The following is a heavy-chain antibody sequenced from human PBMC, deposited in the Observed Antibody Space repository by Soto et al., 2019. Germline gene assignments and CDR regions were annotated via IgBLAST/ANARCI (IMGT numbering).Heavy chain of an antibody. D-gene: IGHD2-2*01. J-gene: IGHJ6*02. V-gene: IGHV3-53*02. CDR2: IYSDGSR. CDR3: AYQPPGGAPGTYYGMDV. CDR1: GFTVSNNY. Sequence: EVQLVETGGGLIQPGGSQRLSCAASGFTVSNNYMSWVRQAPGKGLEWISVIYSDGSRYYADSVKGRFTISRDNSDNTLYLQMNSLRGEDTAVYYCAYQPPGGAPGTYYGMDVWGQGTTVTVSS.